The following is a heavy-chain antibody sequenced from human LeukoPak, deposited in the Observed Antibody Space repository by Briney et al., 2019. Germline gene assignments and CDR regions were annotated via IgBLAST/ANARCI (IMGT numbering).Heavy chain of an antibody. J-gene: IGHJ4*02. CDR3: ARGGLVLSPKGYFDC. CDR1: GGSFSGYY. D-gene: IGHD3-16*02. CDR2: INYSGST. Sequence: SETLSLTCAVYGGSFSGYYWSWIRQPPGKGLEWIGEINYSGSTNYNPSLKSRVTISVDTSKNQFSLKLSSVTAADTAVYYCARGGLVLSPKGYFDCWGQGTLVTVSS. V-gene: IGHV4-34*01.